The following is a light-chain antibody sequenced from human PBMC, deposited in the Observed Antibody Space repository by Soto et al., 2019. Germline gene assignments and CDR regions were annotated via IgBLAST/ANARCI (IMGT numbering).Light chain of an antibody. Sequence: DIQMTQSPSTLSASVGARVPITCRASQSISSWLAWYQQKPGKAPKLLIYDASSLESGVPSRFSGSGSGTEFTLTISSLQPDDFATYYCQQYNSHITFGQGTRLEIK. J-gene: IGKJ5*01. CDR2: DAS. CDR3: QQYNSHIT. V-gene: IGKV1-5*01. CDR1: QSISSW.